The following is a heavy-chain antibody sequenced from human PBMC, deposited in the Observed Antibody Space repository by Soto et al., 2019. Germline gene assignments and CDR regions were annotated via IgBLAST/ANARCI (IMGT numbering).Heavy chain of an antibody. V-gene: IGHV3-74*01. J-gene: IGHJ4*02. D-gene: IGHD5-12*01. Sequence: EVQLVESGGVSVQPGGSLRLSCTASGFTLSNYWMHWVRQAPGKGLVWVSRINTDGSTTTYADSVKGRFTISRDNAKNTLYLQMNSLRDEDTAVYYCVRIRRGDGYTCGYWGQGPLVTVSS. CDR3: VRIRRGDGYTCGY. CDR2: INTDGSTT. CDR1: GFTLSNYW.